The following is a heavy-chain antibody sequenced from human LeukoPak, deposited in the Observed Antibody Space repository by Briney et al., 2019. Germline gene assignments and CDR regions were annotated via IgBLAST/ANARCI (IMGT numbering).Heavy chain of an antibody. CDR1: GYSFTSYW. J-gene: IGHJ4*02. D-gene: IGHD3-22*01. CDR3: ARHKRYYYDNGGNFDY. CDR2: IYPGDSDT. V-gene: IGHV5-51*01. Sequence: GESLQISCQGSGYSFTSYWIGWVRPMPGKGLEWMGIIYPGDSDTRYSPSFQGQVTISADKSIRTAYLQWSSLKASDTAMYYCARHKRYYYDNGGNFDYWGQGTLVTVSS.